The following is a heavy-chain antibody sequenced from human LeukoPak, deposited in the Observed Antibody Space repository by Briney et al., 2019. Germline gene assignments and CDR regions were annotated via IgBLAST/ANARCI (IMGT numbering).Heavy chain of an antibody. CDR3: AKDLALVVGAID. CDR1: GVTFTTYA. J-gene: IGHJ4*02. D-gene: IGHD2-15*01. V-gene: IGHV3-30*04. Sequence: GGSLRLSCAVSGVTFTTYAMHWVRQPPGKGLEWVAVISNDGSNKYYADSVKGRFTISRDNSKKTLYLQMNSLGPEDTAVYYCAKDLALVVGAIDWGQGTLVTVSS. CDR2: ISNDGSNK.